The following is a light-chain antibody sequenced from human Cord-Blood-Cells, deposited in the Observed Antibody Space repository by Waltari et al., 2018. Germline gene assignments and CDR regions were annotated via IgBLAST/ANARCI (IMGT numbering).Light chain of an antibody. CDR2: AAS. CDR3: QKYNSAPQT. J-gene: IGKJ3*01. V-gene: IGKV1-27*01. Sequence: DIQMTQSPSSLSASVGDRVTITCRASQGMSNYLAWYQQKPVKVPKLLIYAASTFQSGVAYRFSGSGSGTGFTLTISSLQPEDGATYYCQKYNSAPQTFGPGIKVDIK. CDR1: QGMSNY.